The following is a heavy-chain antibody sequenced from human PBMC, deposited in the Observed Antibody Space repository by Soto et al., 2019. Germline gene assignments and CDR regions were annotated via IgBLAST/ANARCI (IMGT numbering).Heavy chain of an antibody. J-gene: IGHJ4*02. V-gene: IGHV4-59*01. CDR1: GGSINNYY. D-gene: IGHD3-3*01. CDR3: ARDDFWSGYGFDY. Sequence: ASETLSLTCTVSGGSINNYYWSWIRQPPGKGLEWIGYIYYSGSTNYNPSLKSRVTISVDTSKNQFSLKLSSVTAADTAVYYCARDDFWSGYGFDYWGQGTLVTVSS. CDR2: IYYSGST.